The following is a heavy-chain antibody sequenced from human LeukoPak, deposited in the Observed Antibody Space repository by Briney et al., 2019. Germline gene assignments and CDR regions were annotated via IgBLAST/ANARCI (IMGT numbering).Heavy chain of an antibody. J-gene: IGHJ5*02. D-gene: IGHD2-2*01. V-gene: IGHV1-2*02. CDR3: ARGMGCSSTSCYPWFDP. Sequence: ASVKVSCKASGYTFTGYYMNWVRQAPGQGLEWMGWINPNSGGTNYAQKFQGRVTMTRDTSINTAYMELSRLTSDDTAMYYCARGMGCSSTSCYPWFDPWGQGTLVTVSS. CDR2: INPNSGGT. CDR1: GYTFTGYY.